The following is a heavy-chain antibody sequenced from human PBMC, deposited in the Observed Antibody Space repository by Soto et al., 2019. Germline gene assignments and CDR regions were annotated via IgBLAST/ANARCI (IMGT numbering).Heavy chain of an antibody. V-gene: IGHV3-21*01. D-gene: IGHD4-17*01. CDR1: GFTFSSYS. Sequence: ESGGGLVKPGGSLRLSCAASGFTFSSYSMNWVRQAPGKGLEWVSSISSSSSYIYYADSVKGRFTISRDNAKNSLYLQMNSLRAEDTAVYYCASPGDYPSHYYYYGMDVWGQGTTVTVSS. J-gene: IGHJ6*02. CDR3: ASPGDYPSHYYYYGMDV. CDR2: ISSSSSYI.